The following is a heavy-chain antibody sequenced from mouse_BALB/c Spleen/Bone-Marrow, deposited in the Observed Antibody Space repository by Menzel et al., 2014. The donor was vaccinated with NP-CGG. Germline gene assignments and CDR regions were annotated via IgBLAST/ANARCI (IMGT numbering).Heavy chain of an antibody. CDR2: IDPANGNT. J-gene: IGHJ4*01. CDR3: ARWVYYAMDY. CDR1: GFNIXDTY. V-gene: IGHV14-3*02. Sequence: VQLQQSGAELVKPGASVKLSCTASGFNIXDTYMHWVKQRPEQGLEWIGRIDPANGNTKYDPKFQGKATITADTSSNTAYLQLSSLTSEDTAVYYCARWVYYAMDYWGQGTSVTVSS.